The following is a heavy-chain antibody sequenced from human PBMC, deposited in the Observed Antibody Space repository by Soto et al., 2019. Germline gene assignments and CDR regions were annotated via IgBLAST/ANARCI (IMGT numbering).Heavy chain of an antibody. CDR2: ISSDGRTT. CDR1: GYTVSDNG. J-gene: IGHJ4*02. CDR3: VDKIRPGY. V-gene: IGHV3-30*03. Sequence: ESGGGVVQPGRSLRLSCAVSGYTVSDNGMHWVRQAPGEGLEWVAVISSDGRTTYYGDSVKGRFTISRDNAKNTLYLQMDSLRVEDTAVYYCVDKIRPGYWGQGTLVTVSS.